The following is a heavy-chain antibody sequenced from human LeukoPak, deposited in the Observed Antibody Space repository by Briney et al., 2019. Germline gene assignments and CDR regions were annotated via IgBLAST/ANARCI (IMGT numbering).Heavy chain of an antibody. CDR1: GFTFSTYW. D-gene: IGHD4-17*01. CDR2: ISSSSSYI. CDR3: ARGHDYVYAFDI. Sequence: GGSLRLSCAASGFTFSTYWMHWVRQAPGKGLVWVSSISSSSSYIYYADSVKGRFTISRDNAKNSLYLQMNSLRAEDTAVYYCARGHDYVYAFDIWGQGTMVTVSS. V-gene: IGHV3-21*01. J-gene: IGHJ3*02.